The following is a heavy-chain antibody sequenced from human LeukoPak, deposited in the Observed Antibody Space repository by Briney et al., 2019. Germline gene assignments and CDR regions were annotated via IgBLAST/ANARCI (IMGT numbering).Heavy chain of an antibody. CDR2: IYYSGST. CDR1: GGSISSYY. V-gene: IGHV4-59*12. Sequence: SETLSLTCTVSGGSISSYYWSWIRQPPGKGLEWIGYIYYSGSTNYNPSLKSRVTISVDTSKNQFSLKLSSVTAADTAVYYCARDGVGTIFSDWGQGTLVTVSS. J-gene: IGHJ4*02. CDR3: ARDGVGTIFSD. D-gene: IGHD3-9*01.